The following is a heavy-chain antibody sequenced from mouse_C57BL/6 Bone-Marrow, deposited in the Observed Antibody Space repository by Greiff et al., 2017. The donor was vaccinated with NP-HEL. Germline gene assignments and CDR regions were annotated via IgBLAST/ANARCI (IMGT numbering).Heavy chain of an antibody. CDR1: GYTFTSYG. D-gene: IGHD1-3*01. V-gene: IGHV1-81*01. J-gene: IGHJ4*01. CDR3: ARLLSIYYYAMDY. CDR2: IYPRSGNT. Sequence: VKLMESGAELARPGASVKLSCKASGYTFTSYGISWVKQRTGQGLEWIGEIYPRSGNTYYNEKFKGKATLTADKSSSTAYMELRSLTSEDSAVYFCARLLSIYYYAMDYWGQGTSVTVSS.